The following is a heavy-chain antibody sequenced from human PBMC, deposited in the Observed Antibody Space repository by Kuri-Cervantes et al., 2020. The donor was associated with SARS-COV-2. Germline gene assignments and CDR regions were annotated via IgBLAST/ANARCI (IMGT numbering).Heavy chain of an antibody. CDR1: NFSISSTYY. J-gene: IGHJ4*02. CDR2: IYHSGST. CDR3: ARDGFGYDYVWGSYRYDY. V-gene: IGHV4-38-2*02. Sequence: GSLRLSCAVSNFSISSTYYWGWVRQPPGKGLEWIGSIYHSGSTYYNPSLKSRVTISADTSKNQFSLKLSSVTAADTAMYYCARDGFGYDYVWGSYRYDYWGQGTLVTVSS. D-gene: IGHD3-16*02.